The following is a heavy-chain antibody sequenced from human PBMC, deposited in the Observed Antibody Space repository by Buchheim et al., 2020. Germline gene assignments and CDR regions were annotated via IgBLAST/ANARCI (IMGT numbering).Heavy chain of an antibody. Sequence: QVHLQESGPGLVKPSQTLSLTCTVSGDSISSRGYYWSWIRQHPGKGLEWIGYIYYSGTTYYNPSLQSRLTISVDTSKNQFSLKLSSVTAADTAVYYCARMWGYDNCGYRFFDYWGQGTL. J-gene: IGHJ4*02. V-gene: IGHV4-31*03. CDR2: IYYSGTT. D-gene: IGHD3-22*01. CDR3: ARMWGYDNCGYRFFDY. CDR1: GDSISSRGYY.